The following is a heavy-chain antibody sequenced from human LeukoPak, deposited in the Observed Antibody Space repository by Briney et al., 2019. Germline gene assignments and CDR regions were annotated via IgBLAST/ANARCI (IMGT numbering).Heavy chain of an antibody. CDR2: IRSKACGGTT. V-gene: IGHV3-49*03. D-gene: IGHD6-19*01. Sequence: GGSLRLSCTASGFTFGDYAMSWFRQAPGKGLEWVGFIRSKACGGTTEYAASVKGRFTISRDDSKSIAYLQMNSLKTEDTAVYYCTRENHSSGWYIMDYWGQGTLVTVSS. CDR3: TRENHSSGWYIMDY. CDR1: GFTFGDYA. J-gene: IGHJ4*02.